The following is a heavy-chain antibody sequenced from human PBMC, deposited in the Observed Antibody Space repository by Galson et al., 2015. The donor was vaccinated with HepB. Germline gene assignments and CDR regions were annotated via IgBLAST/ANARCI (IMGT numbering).Heavy chain of an antibody. V-gene: IGHV5-51*01. CDR2: IYPGDSDT. J-gene: IGHJ5*02. CDR3: ARMNQLLSIWGFDP. D-gene: IGHD2-2*01. Sequence: VRQMPRKGLEWMGIIYPGDSDTRYSPSFQGQVTISADKSISTAYLQWSSLKASDTAMYYCARMNQLLSIWGFDPWGQGTLVTVSS.